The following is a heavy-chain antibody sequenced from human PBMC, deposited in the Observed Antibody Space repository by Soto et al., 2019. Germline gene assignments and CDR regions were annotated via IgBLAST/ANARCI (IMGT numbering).Heavy chain of an antibody. J-gene: IGHJ4*02. D-gene: IGHD3-22*01. V-gene: IGHV3-74*01. CDR1: GFTFSSYW. CDR3: ARGDGALYDGNGYLGRH. Sequence: EVQLVESGGGLVQPGESLTLSCAASGFTFSSYWMHWVRQAPGKGLVWVSRIKSDGSGTYYAESVKGRLTISRDNAKKTLYLQMNSLRVEDTAVYFCARGDGALYDGNGYLGRHWGQGALVTVSS. CDR2: IKSDGSGT.